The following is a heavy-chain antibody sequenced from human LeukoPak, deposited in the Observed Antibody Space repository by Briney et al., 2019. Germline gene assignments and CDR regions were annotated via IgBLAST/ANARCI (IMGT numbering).Heavy chain of an antibody. Sequence: PGGSLSLSCAVSGFPFSVYEINWVRQAPGKGLEWVSNIGSSGTTRYYADSVKGRFSISRENAENSLYLQMNSLRVEDTGIYYCALLAVASDFDYWGQGALVTVSS. D-gene: IGHD6-19*01. J-gene: IGHJ4*02. CDR1: GFPFSVYE. CDR3: ALLAVASDFDY. V-gene: IGHV3-48*03. CDR2: IGSSGTTR.